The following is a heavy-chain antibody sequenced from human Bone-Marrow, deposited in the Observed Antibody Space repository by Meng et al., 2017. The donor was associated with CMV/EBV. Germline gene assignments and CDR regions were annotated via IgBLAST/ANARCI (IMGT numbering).Heavy chain of an antibody. CDR2: INWRGDTT. V-gene: IGHV3-20*04. Sequence: GGSLRLSCASSGFSFDESGMSWVRQVPGKGLEWVSGINWRGDTTHYADSVRGRFTISRDNAKNSLYLQMNSLRAEDTAVYYCGRDVPTVVTHDAFDIWGQGTMVTASS. D-gene: IGHD4-23*01. CDR1: GFSFDESG. CDR3: GRDVPTVVTHDAFDI. J-gene: IGHJ3*02.